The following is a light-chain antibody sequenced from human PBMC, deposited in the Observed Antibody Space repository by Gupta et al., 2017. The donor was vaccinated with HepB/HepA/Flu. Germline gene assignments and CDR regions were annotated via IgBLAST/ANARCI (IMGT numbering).Light chain of an antibody. CDR3: QQSVIVPWT. J-gene: IGKJ1*01. V-gene: IGKV1-39*01. CDR1: ETIRTS. CDR2: GAS. Sequence: DIQMTQSPSSLSASVGDRVTITCRASETIRTSLNWYQQKPNLAPKLLVSGASNLDSGVPARFSGRGSGTEFTLTITSLQPEDFATYYCQQSVIVPWTFGQGTKVETK.